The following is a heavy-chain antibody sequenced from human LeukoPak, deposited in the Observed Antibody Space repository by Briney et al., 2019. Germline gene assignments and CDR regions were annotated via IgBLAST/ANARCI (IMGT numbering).Heavy chain of an antibody. CDR1: GGSFSGYY. CDR3: ARGKYNWPRHAFDI. D-gene: IGHD1-20*01. J-gene: IGHJ3*02. V-gene: IGHV4-34*01. Sequence: SETLSLTCAVYGGSFSGYYWSWIRQPPGKGLEWIGEINHSGSTNYNPSLKSRVTISVDTSKNQFSLKLSSVTAADTAEYYCARGKYNWPRHAFDIWGQGTMVTVSS. CDR2: INHSGST.